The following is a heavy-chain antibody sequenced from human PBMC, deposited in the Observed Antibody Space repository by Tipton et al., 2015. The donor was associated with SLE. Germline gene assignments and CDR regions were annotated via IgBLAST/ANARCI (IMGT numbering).Heavy chain of an antibody. CDR3: ASVLVLFYYGMDV. CDR2: IRYDGSNK. J-gene: IGHJ6*02. V-gene: IGHV3-30*02. Sequence: SLRLSCAASGFTFSSYGMHWVRQAPGKGLEWVAFIRYDGSNKYYADSVKGRFTISRDNSKNTLYLQMNSLRAEDTAVYYCASVLVLFYYGMDVWGQGTTVTISS. CDR1: GFTFSSYG. D-gene: IGHD6-13*01.